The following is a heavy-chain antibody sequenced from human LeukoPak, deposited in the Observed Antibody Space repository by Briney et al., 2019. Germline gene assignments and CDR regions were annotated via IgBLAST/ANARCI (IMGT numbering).Heavy chain of an antibody. D-gene: IGHD2-15*01. J-gene: IGHJ4*02. CDR3: ARVFCSGGSCSAADY. CDR2: INTDGSGT. Sequence: GGSLRLSCAASGFTFSSYWMHWVRQPPGKGLVWVSRINTDGSGTSYADSVKGRFTISRDNTKNTLYLQMNSLRAEDTAVYYCARVFCSGGSCSAADYWGQGTLVTVSS. V-gene: IGHV3-74*01. CDR1: GFTFSSYW.